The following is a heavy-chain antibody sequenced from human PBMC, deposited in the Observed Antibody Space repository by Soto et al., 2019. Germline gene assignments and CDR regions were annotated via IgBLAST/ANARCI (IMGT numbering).Heavy chain of an antibody. CDR1: GYTFTSYY. V-gene: IGHV1-46*01. D-gene: IGHD3-10*01. CDR3: ASSARGHDAFDI. Sequence: QVQLVQSGAEVKKPGASVKVSCKASGYTFTSYYMHWVRQAPGQGLEWMGIINPSGGSTSYAQKFQGRVPMPRDTSTSTVYMELSSLRSEDTAVYYCASSARGHDAFDIWGQGTMVTVSS. J-gene: IGHJ3*02. CDR2: INPSGGST.